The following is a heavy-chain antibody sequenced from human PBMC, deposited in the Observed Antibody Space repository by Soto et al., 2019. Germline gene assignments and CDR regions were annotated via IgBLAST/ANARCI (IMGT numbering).Heavy chain of an antibody. CDR3: ARSPTSSWYGGGAFDI. Sequence: QVQLQESGPGLVKPSGTLSLTCAVSGGSISSSNWWSWVRQPPGKGLEWIGEISHSGSTNYNPSLKSRVTISLDKPNNHFSLRLSSVTAADTGVYYCARSPTSSWYGGGAFDIWGQGTMVTVSS. CDR2: ISHSGST. V-gene: IGHV4-4*02. D-gene: IGHD6-13*01. J-gene: IGHJ3*02. CDR1: GGSISSSNW.